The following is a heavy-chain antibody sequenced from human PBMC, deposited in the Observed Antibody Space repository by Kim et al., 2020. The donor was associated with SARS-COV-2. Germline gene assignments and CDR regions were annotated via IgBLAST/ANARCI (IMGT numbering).Heavy chain of an antibody. CDR1: GGSISSGGYY. CDR3: ARGAEISSSWYGGLYYYGMDV. D-gene: IGHD6-13*01. Sequence: SETLSLTCTVSGGSISSGGYYWSWILQHPGKGLEWIGYIYYSGSTYYNPSLKSRVTISVDTSKNQFSLKPSSVTAADTAVYYCARGAEISSSWYGGLYYYGMDVWGQGTTVTVSS. CDR2: IYYSGST. V-gene: IGHV4-31*03. J-gene: IGHJ6*02.